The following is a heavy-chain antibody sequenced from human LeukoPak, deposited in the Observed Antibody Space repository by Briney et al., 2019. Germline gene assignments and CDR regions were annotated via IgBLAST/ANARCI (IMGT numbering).Heavy chain of an antibody. CDR1: GYTFTSYA. CDR3: ATDHAYHYGEN. D-gene: IGHD4-17*01. J-gene: IGHJ4*02. V-gene: IGHV1-3*01. CDR2: INAGNGNT. Sequence: ASVKVSCKASGYTFTSYAMHWVRQAPGQRLEWMGWINAGNGNTKYSQKFQGRVTMTEDTSTDTAYMELSSLRSEDTAVYYCATDHAYHYGENWGQGTLVTVSS.